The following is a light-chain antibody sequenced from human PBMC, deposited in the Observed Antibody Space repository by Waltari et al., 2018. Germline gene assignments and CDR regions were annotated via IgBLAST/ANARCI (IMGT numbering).Light chain of an antibody. Sequence: SYELTQPPSVSVSPGQTASINCSGDKLGDKYACWYQQKPGQSPVLVIYQDNMRPSGIPERFSGSNSGNTATLTISGTQAMDEADYYCQAWDSYFVVFGG. V-gene: IGLV3-1*01. CDR1: KLGDKY. CDR3: QAWDSYFVV. J-gene: IGLJ2*01. CDR2: QDN.